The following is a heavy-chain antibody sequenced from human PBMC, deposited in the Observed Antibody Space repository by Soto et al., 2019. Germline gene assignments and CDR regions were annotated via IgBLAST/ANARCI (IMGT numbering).Heavy chain of an antibody. J-gene: IGHJ6*02. Sequence: PGGSLRLSCAASGFTFINYWMRWVRQAPGKGLVWVSRINGDGRSTSYADSVKGRFTISRDNAKNTLYLQMNSLRAEDTAVYYCVRGAASYRGIAGSMEVWGQGATVTVSS. V-gene: IGHV3-74*01. CDR1: GFTFINYW. CDR2: INGDGRST. D-gene: IGHD1-26*01. CDR3: VRGAASYRGIAGSMEV.